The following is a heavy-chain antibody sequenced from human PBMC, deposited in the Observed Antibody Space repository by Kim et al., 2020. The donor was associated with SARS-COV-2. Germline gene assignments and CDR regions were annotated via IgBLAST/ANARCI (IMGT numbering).Heavy chain of an antibody. CDR2: ISGSGDST. J-gene: IGHJ5*02. D-gene: IGHD3-10*01. V-gene: IGHV3-23*01. CDR3: AKDVSRDWFGP. Sequence: GGSLRLSCAASGFSFSIYAMSWVRQAPGKGLEWVSAISGSGDSTYYADSVTGRFTISRDNSKNTLYLQVNSLGAGDTAVSYCAKDVSRDWFGPWGQGTLVTVSS. CDR1: GFSFSIYA.